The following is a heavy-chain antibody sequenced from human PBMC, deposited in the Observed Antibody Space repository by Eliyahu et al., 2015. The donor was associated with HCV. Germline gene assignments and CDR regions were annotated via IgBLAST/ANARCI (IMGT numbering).Heavy chain of an antibody. CDR1: GFTFSSYG. CDR2: XSYDGTYK. J-gene: IGHJ3*02. D-gene: IGHD3-3*01. Sequence: QVQLVESGGGVVQPGRSLRLSCAASGFTFSSYGMHWVRQAPGKGLEWVAVXSYDGTYKYYADSVQGRFTISRDNSKNTLSLQMNSLRAEDTALYYCAKDRYYDFWSGYYQAFDIWGQGTMVTVSS. V-gene: IGHV3-30*18. CDR3: AKDRYYDFWSGYYQAFDI.